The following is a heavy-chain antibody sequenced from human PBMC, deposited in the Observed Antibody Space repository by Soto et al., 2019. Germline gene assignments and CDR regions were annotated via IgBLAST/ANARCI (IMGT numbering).Heavy chain of an antibody. Sequence: QVQLVESGGGVVKTSGSLRIACAASGFTFSDYYMSWVRQAPGKGLVWVSYISSSGNTIYYADSVKGRFTISRDNAKNSVYLQMNSLRAEDTALYFCAKMSSENYYDPVFSWGQGTLVTVSS. D-gene: IGHD3-22*01. CDR3: AKMSSENYYDPVFS. V-gene: IGHV3-11*01. J-gene: IGHJ5*02. CDR2: ISSSGNTI. CDR1: GFTFSDYY.